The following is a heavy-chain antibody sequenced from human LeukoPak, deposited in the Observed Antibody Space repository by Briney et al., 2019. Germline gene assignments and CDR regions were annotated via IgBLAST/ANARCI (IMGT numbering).Heavy chain of an antibody. J-gene: IGHJ4*02. D-gene: IGHD2-15*01. CDR1: GYTLASYG. CDR2: ISAYNGNT. Sequence: GASVKVSCKXSGYTLASYGINWVRQAPGQGLEWMGGISAYNGNTNYAQKLQGRVTMTTDTSTSTAYMELRSLRSDDSAVYYCARDSGGPDYWGQGTLVIVSS. CDR3: ARDSGGPDY. V-gene: IGHV1-18*01.